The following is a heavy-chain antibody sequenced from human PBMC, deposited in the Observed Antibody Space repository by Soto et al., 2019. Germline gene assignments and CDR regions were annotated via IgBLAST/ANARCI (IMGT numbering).Heavy chain of an antibody. CDR1: GFTVSSYG. V-gene: IGHV3-30*18. CDR2: ISYDGSNK. D-gene: IGHD6-19*01. Sequence: PGGSLRLSCAASGFTVSSYGMHWVRQAPGKGLEWVAVISYDGSNKYYADSVKGRFTISRDNSKSTLYLQMNSLRAEDTAVYYCAKDRFRIAVAAPFDYWGQGTLVTVSS. J-gene: IGHJ4*02. CDR3: AKDRFRIAVAAPFDY.